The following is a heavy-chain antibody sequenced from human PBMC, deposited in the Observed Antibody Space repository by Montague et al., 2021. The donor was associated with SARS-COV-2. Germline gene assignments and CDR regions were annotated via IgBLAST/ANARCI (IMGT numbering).Heavy chain of an antibody. CDR1: GDSVSSNSAT. J-gene: IGHJ6*02. D-gene: IGHD1-1*01. CDR2: TYYRSKWYN. Sequence: CAISGDSVSSNSATWNWVRQSPSRGLEFLGRTYYRSKWYNDYAXXXRGRVTINPDTSKNQFSLQLNSVPPEDTAIYYCTSGREGNYNVMDVWGQGTTVTVSS. V-gene: IGHV6-1*01. CDR3: TSGREGNYNVMDV.